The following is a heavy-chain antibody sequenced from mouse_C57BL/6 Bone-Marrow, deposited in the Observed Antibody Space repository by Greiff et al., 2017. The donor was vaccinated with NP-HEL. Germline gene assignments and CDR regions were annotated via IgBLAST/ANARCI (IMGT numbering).Heavy chain of an antibody. V-gene: IGHV1-7*01. D-gene: IGHD4-1*02. CDR2: INPSSGYT. CDR1: GYTFTSYW. J-gene: IGHJ4*01. Sequence: VQLQQSGAELAKPGASVKLSCKASGYTFTSYWMHWVKQRPGQGLEWIGYINPSSGYTMYKQKFKDKATLTVDKSSSTAYMQLSSLTYEDSAVYYCSRYRASTGTRAMDYWGQGTSVTVSS. CDR3: SRYRASTGTRAMDY.